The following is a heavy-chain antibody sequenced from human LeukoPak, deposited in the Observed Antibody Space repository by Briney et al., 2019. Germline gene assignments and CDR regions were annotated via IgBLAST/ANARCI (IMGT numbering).Heavy chain of an antibody. CDR3: AKQYSYDSSGYYPWDY. Sequence: GGSLRLSRVASGFTFSSYWMHWVRQAPGKGLVWVSRINSDGSSTTYADSVKGRFTISRDNAENTLYLQMNSLRAEDTAMYYCAKQYSYDSSGYYPWDYWGQGTLVTVSS. J-gene: IGHJ4*02. D-gene: IGHD3-22*01. V-gene: IGHV3-74*01. CDR1: GFTFSSYW. CDR2: INSDGSST.